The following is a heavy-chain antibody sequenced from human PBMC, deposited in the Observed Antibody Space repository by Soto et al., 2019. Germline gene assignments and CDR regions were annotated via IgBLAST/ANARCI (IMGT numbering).Heavy chain of an antibody. CDR1: GFTLRTYP. CDR2: FSFDGKVK. CDR3: ARDPLRGSPDYFDY. Sequence: QVRLVESGGGVVQPGGSLRLSCAASGFTLRTYPMHWLRQTPGKGLEWLTVFSFDGKVKHYADSVGGRFTISRDISENTLYLQMNSLRGEDTAVYYCARDPLRGSPDYFDYWGQGTLVTVSS. D-gene: IGHD1-1*01. J-gene: IGHJ4*02. V-gene: IGHV3-30*04.